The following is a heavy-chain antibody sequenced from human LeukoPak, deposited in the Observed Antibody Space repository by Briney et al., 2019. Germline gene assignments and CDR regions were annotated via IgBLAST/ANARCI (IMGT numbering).Heavy chain of an antibody. V-gene: IGHV4-59*01. CDR1: GGSISSYY. Sequence: SETLSLTCTVSGGSISSYYWSWLRQPPGKGLEWIGYIYYSGSTNYNPSLKSRVTISVDTSKNQFSLKLSSVTAADTAVYYCARVALYGYNYYYYYMDVWGKGTTVTVSS. CDR2: IYYSGST. CDR3: ARVALYGYNYYYYYMDV. D-gene: IGHD5-18*01. J-gene: IGHJ6*03.